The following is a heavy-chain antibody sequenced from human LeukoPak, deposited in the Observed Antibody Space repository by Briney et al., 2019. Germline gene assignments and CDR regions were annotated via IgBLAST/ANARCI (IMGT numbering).Heavy chain of an antibody. CDR1: GFTFSSYG. Sequence: PGRSLRLSCAASGFTFSSYGMHWVRQAPGKGLEWVAVIWYDGSNKYYADSVKGRFTISRDNSKNTLYLQMSSLRAEDTAVYYCAAPAPLSDAPASTARSFDYWGQGTLVTVSS. J-gene: IGHJ4*02. D-gene: IGHD5-18*01. V-gene: IGHV3-33*01. CDR2: IWYDGSNK. CDR3: AAPAPLSDAPASTARSFDY.